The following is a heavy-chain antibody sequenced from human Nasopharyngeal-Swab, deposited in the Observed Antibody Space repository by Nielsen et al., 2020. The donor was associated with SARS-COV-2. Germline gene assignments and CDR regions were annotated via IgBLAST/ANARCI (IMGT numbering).Heavy chain of an antibody. CDR1: GGSVTSGRYY. D-gene: IGHD4-17*01. J-gene: IGHJ2*01. CDR2: IFHTGST. V-gene: IGHV4-61*01. CDR3: ATWEGHGDHLPTYWSFDL. Sequence: SETLSLTCTVSGGSVTSGRYYWSWIRQSPGRGLEWVGYIFHTGSTPYNPSLKSRVTISLDTSQSQISLRLRSVTAADTAVYYCATWEGHGDHLPTYWSFDLWGRGTLVTVSS.